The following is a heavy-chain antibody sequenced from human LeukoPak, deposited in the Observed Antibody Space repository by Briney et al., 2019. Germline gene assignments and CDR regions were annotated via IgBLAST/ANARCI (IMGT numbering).Heavy chain of an antibody. V-gene: IGHV3-48*01. CDR1: GFTFRSYS. CDR3: PRAAGYN. Sequence: GGSLRLSCAASGFTFRSYSMNWVRQAPGRGLEWVSYISFSSNDIYYADSVKGRFTISRDNGKNSLYLQMSSLRAEDTAVYHCPRAAGYNWGRGTLVTVSS. CDR2: ISFSSNDI. J-gene: IGHJ4*02. D-gene: IGHD5-24*01.